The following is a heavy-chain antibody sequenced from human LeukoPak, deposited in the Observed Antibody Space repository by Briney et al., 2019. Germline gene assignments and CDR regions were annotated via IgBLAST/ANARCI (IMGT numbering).Heavy chain of an antibody. CDR1: GFTFSDYY. CDR2: VSGGGSTT. Sequence: GGSLRLSCTASGFTFSDYYMSWIRQAPGKGLEWLSYVSGGGSTTYYADSVKGRFTISRDNAKNSLYLQMNSLRAEDTALYYCAKGRWLQGYFDYWGQGTLVTVSS. J-gene: IGHJ4*02. D-gene: IGHD5-24*01. CDR3: AKGRWLQGYFDY. V-gene: IGHV3-11*01.